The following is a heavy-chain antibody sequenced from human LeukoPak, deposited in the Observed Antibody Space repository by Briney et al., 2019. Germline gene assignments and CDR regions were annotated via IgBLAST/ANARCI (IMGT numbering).Heavy chain of an antibody. CDR3: ARGRRAWDLNTVSAFDI. Sequence: SETLSLTCTVSGASIRSSSYYWGWIRQPPGKGLEWIGTFDYSGSTYYNPSLKSRVTISVDTSKNQFSLKLSSVTAADTAVYYCARGRRAWDLNTVSAFDIWGQGTMVTVSS. CDR2: FDYSGST. J-gene: IGHJ3*02. D-gene: IGHD1-26*01. CDR1: GASIRSSSYY. V-gene: IGHV4-39*07.